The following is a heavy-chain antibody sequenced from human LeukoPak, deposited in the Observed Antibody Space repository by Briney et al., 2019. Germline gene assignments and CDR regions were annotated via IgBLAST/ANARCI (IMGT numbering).Heavy chain of an antibody. CDR1: GGSISTYY. CDR3: ARVGVPGAFDI. Sequence: SETLSLTCTVSGGSISTYYWCWIRQPPGKGLEWIGYIYYSGNTNYNPSLKSRVTISIDTSKNQFSLELRSVTAADTAVYYCARVGVPGAFDIWGQGTLATVSS. J-gene: IGHJ3*02. V-gene: IGHV4-59*01. D-gene: IGHD3-16*01. CDR2: IYYSGNT.